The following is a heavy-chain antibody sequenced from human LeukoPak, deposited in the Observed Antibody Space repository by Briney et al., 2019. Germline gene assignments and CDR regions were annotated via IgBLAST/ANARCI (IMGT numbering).Heavy chain of an antibody. CDR3: ARGYCSGGKCYLGWFDP. D-gene: IGHD2-15*01. CDR2: IYHGGTT. CDR1: GYSISSGYY. V-gene: IGHV4-38-2*01. J-gene: IGHJ5*02. Sequence: SGTLSLTCDVSGYSISSGYYWGWIRQPPGKGLEWIGSIYHGGTTYYNPSLKSRITISIDTSENQFSLRLTSVTAADTAVYYCARGYCSGGKCYLGWFDPWGQGTQATVSS.